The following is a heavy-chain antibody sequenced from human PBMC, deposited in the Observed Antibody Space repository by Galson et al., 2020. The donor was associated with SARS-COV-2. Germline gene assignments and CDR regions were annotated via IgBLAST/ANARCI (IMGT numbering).Heavy chain of an antibody. CDR1: GFTFDDYA. CDR3: AKEQIVGSTAGLGAFDL. J-gene: IGHJ3*01. V-gene: IGHV3-43D*04. D-gene: IGHD3-16*01. CDR2: ISWDGGGT. Sequence: GGSLRLSCVASGFTFDDYAMHWVRQAPGKGLEWVSLISWDGGGTFYADSVKGRFTISRDNSNNSLYLHMNSVTGEDTAFYYCAKEQIVGSTAGLGAFDLWGQGTIVTVSS.